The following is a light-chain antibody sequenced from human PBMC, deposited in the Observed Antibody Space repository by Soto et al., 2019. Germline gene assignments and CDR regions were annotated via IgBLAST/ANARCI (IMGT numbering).Light chain of an antibody. J-gene: IGKJ2*01. V-gene: IGKV3-20*01. CDR3: QQYGSSFVT. Sequence: EIVLTQSPGTLSLSPGERATLSCRASQSVSSTYLAWYQQKPGQAPRLLIYGASTRASGIPDRFSGSGSGTEFTLTISRLEPEDFAVYYCQQYGSSFVTCGQGTKLDIK. CDR1: QSVSSTY. CDR2: GAS.